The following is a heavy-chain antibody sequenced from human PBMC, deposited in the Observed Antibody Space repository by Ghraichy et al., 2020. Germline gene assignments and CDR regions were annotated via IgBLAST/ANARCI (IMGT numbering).Heavy chain of an antibody. V-gene: IGHV4-39*07. CDR3: ARSYSDYYYMNV. CDR1: GGSISSSVYY. CDR2: INYSGRT. D-gene: IGHD1-26*01. J-gene: IGHJ6*03. Sequence: SETLSLTCTVSGGSISSSVYYWGWIRQPPGKGLELIGIINYSGRTYYNPSLQSRVTISVDTSKNQFSLKLSSVTAADTAVYYCARSYSDYYYMNVWGKGTTVTVSS.